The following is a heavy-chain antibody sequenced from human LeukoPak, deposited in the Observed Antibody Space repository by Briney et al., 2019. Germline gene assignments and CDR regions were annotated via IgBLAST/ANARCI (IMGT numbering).Heavy chain of an antibody. J-gene: IGHJ4*02. V-gene: IGHV3-64*01. CDR3: ARASAGLFEY. CDR2: ISSSGSIT. CDR1: GFTFSSYF. Sequence: GGSLRLSCAASGFTFSSYFMHWVRQAPGRGPEYVSVISSSGSITDYANSVKGRFTISRDNSKNTLYLQMGSLRAEDMAVYYCARASAGLFEYWGQGTLVTVSS. D-gene: IGHD6-25*01.